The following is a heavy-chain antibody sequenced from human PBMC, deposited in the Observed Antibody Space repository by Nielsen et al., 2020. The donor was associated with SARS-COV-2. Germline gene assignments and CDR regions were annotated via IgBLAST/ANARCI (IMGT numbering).Heavy chain of an antibody. Sequence: GEPLKISCAASGFTFSSYWMHWVRQAPGKGLVWVSRINSDGSSTSYADSVKGRFTIPRDNAKNTLYLQMNSLRAEDTAVYYCARQGIVVVPAVTGGMDVWGQGTTVTVSS. CDR3: ARQGIVVVPAVTGGMDV. J-gene: IGHJ6*02. CDR2: INSDGSST. CDR1: GFTFSSYW. D-gene: IGHD2-2*01. V-gene: IGHV3-74*01.